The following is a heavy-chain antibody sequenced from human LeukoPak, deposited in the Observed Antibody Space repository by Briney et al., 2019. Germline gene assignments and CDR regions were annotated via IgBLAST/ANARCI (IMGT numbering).Heavy chain of an antibody. CDR1: GYTFTSYG. D-gene: IGHD3-3*01. V-gene: IGHV1-18*01. J-gene: IGHJ4*02. Sequence: ASVKVSCKASGYTFTSYGISWVRQAPGQGLEWMGWISAYNGNTNYAQKLQGRVTMTTDTSTSTAYMELRSLRSDDTAVYYCASGLHYSDFWSGSHPGRDWGQGTLVTVSS. CDR3: ASGLHYSDFWSGSHPGRD. CDR2: ISAYNGNT.